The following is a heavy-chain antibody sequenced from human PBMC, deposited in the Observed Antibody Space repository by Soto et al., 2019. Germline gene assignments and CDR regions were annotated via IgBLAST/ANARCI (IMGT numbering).Heavy chain of an antibody. J-gene: IGHJ5*02. CDR3: ARSLDIVLVPAAMQVGWFDP. CDR1: GGSISSGGYS. Sequence: QLQLQESGSRLVKPSQTLSLTCAVSGGSISSGGYSWSWIRQPPGKGLEWIGYIYHSGRTYYNPSLKERVTTSVDRSKTPFSLKLSSMTAADAAVYYCARSLDIVLVPAAMQVGWFDPWGQGTLVTVSS. V-gene: IGHV4-30-2*01. CDR2: IYHSGRT. D-gene: IGHD2-2*03.